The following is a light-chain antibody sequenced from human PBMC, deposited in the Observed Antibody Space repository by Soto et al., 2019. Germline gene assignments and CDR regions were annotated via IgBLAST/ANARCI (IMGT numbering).Light chain of an antibody. J-gene: IGKJ4*01. V-gene: IGKV1-6*01. CDR3: LQDYNYPLT. CDR1: QGISYA. CDR2: AAS. Sequence: AIQMTQSPSFLSASVGARDTITCPARQGISYALGCNQQKPGKAPKLLIYAASSVQSGVPSRFSGSGSGTDFTLTISSLQPEDFATYYYLQDYNYPLTVGGGTKVDIK.